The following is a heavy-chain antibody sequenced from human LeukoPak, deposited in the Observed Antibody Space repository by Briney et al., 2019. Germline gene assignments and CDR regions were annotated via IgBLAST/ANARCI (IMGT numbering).Heavy chain of an antibody. J-gene: IGHJ4*02. CDR2: INYRGST. V-gene: IGHV4-39*07. Sequence: PSETLSLTCTVSGDSIGGSSYYWQWIRQSPGKGLEWIGSINYRGSTYFNSSLTSRVTLSIDTSKNQFSLKLTSVTAADTAFYYCTRDVAGGSSYWGQGTLVTVSS. CDR3: TRDVAGGSSY. CDR1: GDSIGGSSYY. D-gene: IGHD2-15*01.